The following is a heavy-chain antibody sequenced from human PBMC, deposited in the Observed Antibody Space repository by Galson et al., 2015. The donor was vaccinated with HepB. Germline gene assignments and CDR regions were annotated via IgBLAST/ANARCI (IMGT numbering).Heavy chain of an antibody. CDR2: INPNSGST. CDR1: GYTFTHYF. CDR3: ARAREYDFDY. Sequence: SVKVSCKASGYTFTHYFMHWVRQAPGQGLGWMGLINPNSGSTSYAQKFQGRVTMTRDTSTSTVYMDLSSLRSEDTAVYYRARAREYDFDYWGQGTLVTVSS. V-gene: IGHV1-46*01. D-gene: IGHD2-2*01. J-gene: IGHJ4*02.